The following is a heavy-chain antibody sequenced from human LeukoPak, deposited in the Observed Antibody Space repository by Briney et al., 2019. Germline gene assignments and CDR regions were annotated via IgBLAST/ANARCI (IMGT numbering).Heavy chain of an antibody. Sequence: GGSLRLSCAASGFTFSSYSMNWVRQSPGKGLEWVSYIRSSGSTIYYADSVKGRFTISRNNAKNSMYLQMNSRRGEDTAVYYCARGGSSWYGFDYWGQGTLVTVSS. D-gene: IGHD2-15*01. CDR2: IRSSGSTI. V-gene: IGHV3-48*01. J-gene: IGHJ4*02. CDR1: GFTFSSYS. CDR3: ARGGSSWYGFDY.